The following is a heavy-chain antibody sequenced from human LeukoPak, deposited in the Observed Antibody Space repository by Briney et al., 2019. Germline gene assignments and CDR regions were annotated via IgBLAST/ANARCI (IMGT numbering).Heavy chain of an antibody. V-gene: IGHV3-30*02. CDR1: GFTFSSYG. CDR3: AKGRYYDSSGYPIDY. J-gene: IGHJ4*02. Sequence: GGSLRLSCAASGFTFSSYGMHWVREAPGKVLEGVAFIRYDGSNKYFADSVKGRFTISRDTSKNTLYLQMNSLRAEDTAVYYCAKGRYYDSSGYPIDYWGQGTLVTVSS. CDR2: IRYDGSNK. D-gene: IGHD3-22*01.